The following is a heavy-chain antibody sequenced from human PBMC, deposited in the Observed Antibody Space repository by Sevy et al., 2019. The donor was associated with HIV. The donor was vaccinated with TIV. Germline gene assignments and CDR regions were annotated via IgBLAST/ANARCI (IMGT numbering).Heavy chain of an antibody. J-gene: IGHJ4*02. V-gene: IGHV4-61*02. CDR2: MKTSGST. CDR3: ARWNYYDSRGFSSFDY. D-gene: IGHD3-22*01. CDR1: GDSVSNTNYY. Sequence: SETLSLTCTVSGDSVSNTNYYWSWIRQPAGKGLEWIGRMKTSGSTNYNPSLKSRVTISVDTSKNQFSLKLSSVTAADTAGYYCARWNYYDSRGFSSFDYWGQGTLVTVSS.